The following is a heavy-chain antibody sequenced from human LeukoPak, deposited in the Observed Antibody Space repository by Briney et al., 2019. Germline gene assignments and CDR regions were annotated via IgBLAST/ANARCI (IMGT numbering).Heavy chain of an antibody. Sequence: SETLSLTCTVSGGSIMNHFWSWIRQPPGKGLEWIGYIYHSGTISYNPSLKSRVAISVDTSKNQFSLRLISMTPADTAVYYCARGGDGYNFGHYWGQGILVTVSS. J-gene: IGHJ4*02. V-gene: IGHV4-59*11. CDR3: ARGGDGYNFGHY. D-gene: IGHD5-24*01. CDR2: IYHSGTI. CDR1: GGSIMNHF.